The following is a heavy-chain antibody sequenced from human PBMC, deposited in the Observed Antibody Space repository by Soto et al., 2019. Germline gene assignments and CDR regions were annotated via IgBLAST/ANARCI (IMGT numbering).Heavy chain of an antibody. CDR2: ISYDGSNK. Sequence: GGSLRLSCAASGFTFSSYGMHWVRQAPGKGLEWVAVISYDGSNKYYADSVKGRFTISRDNSKNTLYLQMNSLRAEDTAVYYCAKDVDYDSSGRDYWGQGTLVTVSS. CDR3: AKDVDYDSSGRDY. D-gene: IGHD3-22*01. J-gene: IGHJ4*02. V-gene: IGHV3-30*18. CDR1: GFTFSSYG.